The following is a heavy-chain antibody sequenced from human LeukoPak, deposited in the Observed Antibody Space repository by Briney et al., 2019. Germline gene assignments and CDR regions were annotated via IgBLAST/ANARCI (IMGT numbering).Heavy chain of an antibody. J-gene: IGHJ4*02. CDR3: ARVHRLAVAGTGGGFDY. CDR2: IYTSGST. CDR1: GGSISSYY. Sequence: SETLSLTCTVSGGSISSYYWSWIRQPAGKGLEWIGRIYTSGSTNYNPSLKSRVTMSVDTSKNQFSLKLSSVTAADTAVYYCARVHRLAVAGTGGGFDYWGQGTLVTVSS. D-gene: IGHD6-19*01. V-gene: IGHV4-4*07.